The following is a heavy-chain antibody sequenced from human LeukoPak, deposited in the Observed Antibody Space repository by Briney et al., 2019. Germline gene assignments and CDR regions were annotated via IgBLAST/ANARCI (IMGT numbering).Heavy chain of an antibody. CDR1: GGSISSYY. V-gene: IGHV4-59*12. CDR3: ATDRCILGGSCYGLSGG. D-gene: IGHD2-15*01. J-gene: IGHJ4*02. CDR2: IYYSGST. Sequence: PSETLSLTCTVSGGSISSYYWSWIRQPPGKGLEWIGYIYYSGSTNYNPSLKSRVTISVDTSKNQFSLKLSSVTAADTAVYYCATDRCILGGSCYGLSGGWGQGTLVTVSS.